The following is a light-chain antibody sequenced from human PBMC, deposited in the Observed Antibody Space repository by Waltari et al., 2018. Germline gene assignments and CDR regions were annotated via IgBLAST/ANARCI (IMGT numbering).Light chain of an antibody. CDR2: DTS. Sequence: QAVVTPEPSLPVSPGGTVTLTCGSSTGAVTSGHYPYWFQQKSGQAPRTLISDTSNKHSWTPARFSGSLLGGKAALTLSGAQPEDEAEYYCLLSYSGARVFGGGTKLTVL. CDR3: LLSYSGARV. CDR1: TGAVTSGHY. V-gene: IGLV7-46*01. J-gene: IGLJ2*01.